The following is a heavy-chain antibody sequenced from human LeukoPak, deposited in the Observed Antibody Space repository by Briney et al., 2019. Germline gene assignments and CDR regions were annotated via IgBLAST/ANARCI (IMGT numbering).Heavy chain of an antibody. CDR1: GYSISSGYY. J-gene: IGHJ6*03. V-gene: IGHV4-38-2*02. D-gene: IGHD5-18*01. CDR3: ATQDTAQDYYYYYMDV. CDR2: IYYSGST. Sequence: SETLSLTCTVSGYSISSGYYWGWIRQPPGKGLEWIGSIYYSGSTYYNPSLKSRVTISVDTSKNQFSLKLSSVTAADTAVYYCATQDTAQDYYYYYMDVWGKGTTVTVSS.